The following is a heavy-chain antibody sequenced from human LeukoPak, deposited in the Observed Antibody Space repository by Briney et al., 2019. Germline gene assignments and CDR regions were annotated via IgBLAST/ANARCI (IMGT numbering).Heavy chain of an antibody. CDR1: GGTFSSYA. V-gene: IGHV1-69*01. D-gene: IGHD6-13*01. J-gene: IGHJ6*04. Sequence: GSSVNVSCKASGGTFSSYAISWVRQAPGQGLDWMGGIIPIFGTANYAQKFQGRVTITADESTSTAYMELSSLRSEDTAVYYCARDRYVGSSYEMDVWGKGTTVTVSS. CDR3: ARDRYVGSSYEMDV. CDR2: IIPIFGTA.